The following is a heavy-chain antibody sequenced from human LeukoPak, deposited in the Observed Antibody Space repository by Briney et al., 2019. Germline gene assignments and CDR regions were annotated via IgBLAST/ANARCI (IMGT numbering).Heavy chain of an antibody. D-gene: IGHD3-10*01. V-gene: IGHV4-39*01. CDR1: GGSISSSSYY. Sequence: ASETLSLTCTVSGGSISSSSYYWGWIRQPPGKGLEWIGSIYYSGSTYYNPSLKSRVTISVDTSMNQFSLKLSSVTAADTAVYYCARTGREAFDIWGQGTMVTVSS. CDR3: ARTGREAFDI. J-gene: IGHJ3*02. CDR2: IYYSGST.